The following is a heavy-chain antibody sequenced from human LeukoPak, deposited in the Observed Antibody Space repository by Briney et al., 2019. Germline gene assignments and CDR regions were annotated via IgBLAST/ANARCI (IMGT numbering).Heavy chain of an antibody. Sequence: GGSLRLSCAASGFTVSSNYMSWVRQAPGKGLEWVSVIYSGGTTYYADSVKGRFTISRDSSKNTLYLQMNSLRAEDTAVYYCARGRATDYYGMDVWGQGTTVTVSS. CDR2: IYSGGTT. J-gene: IGHJ6*02. CDR1: GFTVSSNY. V-gene: IGHV3-53*01. D-gene: IGHD5-12*01. CDR3: ARGRATDYYGMDV.